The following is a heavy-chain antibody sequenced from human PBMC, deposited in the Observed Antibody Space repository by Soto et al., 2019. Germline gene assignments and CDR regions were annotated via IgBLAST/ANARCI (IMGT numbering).Heavy chain of an antibody. CDR2: ISYDGSSK. Sequence: QVQLVESGGGVVQPGRSLRLSCAASGFTFSSHAMHWVRQAPGKGLEWVALISYDGSSKYYADSVRGRFTISRDNSKNTLYLQMNSLRVEDTAIYYRARVFITLIALNWLDPWGQGTLVSVSS. J-gene: IGHJ5*02. D-gene: IGHD3-22*01. CDR1: GFTFSSHA. CDR3: ARVFITLIALNWLDP. V-gene: IGHV3-30-3*01.